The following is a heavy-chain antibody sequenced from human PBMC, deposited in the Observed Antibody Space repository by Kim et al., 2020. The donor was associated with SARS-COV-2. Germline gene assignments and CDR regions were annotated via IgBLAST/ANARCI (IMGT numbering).Heavy chain of an antibody. CDR3: AREPAAGYYFDY. Sequence: SVKVSCKASGGTFSSYAISWVRQAPGQGLEWMGGIIPILGTANYAQKFQGRVTITADKSTSTAYMELSSLRSEDTAVYYCAREPAAGYYFDYWGQGTLVTVSS. CDR2: IIPILGTA. J-gene: IGHJ4*02. CDR1: GGTFSSYA. V-gene: IGHV1-69*10. D-gene: IGHD6-13*01.